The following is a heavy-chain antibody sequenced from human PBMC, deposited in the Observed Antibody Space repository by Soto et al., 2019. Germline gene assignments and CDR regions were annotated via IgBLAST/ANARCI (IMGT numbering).Heavy chain of an antibody. CDR1: GGTFSSYA. CDR3: ARGLRFGLYFDY. J-gene: IGHJ4*02. V-gene: IGHV1-69*01. CDR2: IIPIFGSA. Sequence: QVQLVQSGAEVKKPGSSVKVSCKASGGTFSSYAISWVRQAPGQGLEWMGGIIPIFGSANYAQKFQGRVTITAEESTSTAYMELSSLSSDETAVYYCARGLRFGLYFDYWGQGTMVTV. D-gene: IGHD3-10*01.